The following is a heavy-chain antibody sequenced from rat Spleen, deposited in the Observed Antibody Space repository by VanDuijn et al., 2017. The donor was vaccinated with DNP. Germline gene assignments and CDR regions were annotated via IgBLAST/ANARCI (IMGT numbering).Heavy chain of an antibody. CDR2: ISASGGST. Sequence: EVQLVESGGGLVQPGRSLKLSCAASGFTFSNYYMAWVRQAPTKGLEWVASISASGGSTYYPDSVKGRFIISRDNARNTLYLQMNSLQTEDTATYYCARDPGTTAFDYWGQGVMVTVSS. CDR3: ARDPGTTAFDY. V-gene: IGHV5-25*01. J-gene: IGHJ2*01. CDR1: GFTFSNYY. D-gene: IGHD1-11*01.